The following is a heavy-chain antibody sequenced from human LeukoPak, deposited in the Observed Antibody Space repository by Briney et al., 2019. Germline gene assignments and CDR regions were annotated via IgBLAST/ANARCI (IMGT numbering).Heavy chain of an antibody. CDR2: ISAYNGNT. D-gene: IGHD6-13*01. J-gene: IGHJ4*02. CDR3: ARDGLDLAAAGIDY. Sequence: GASVKVSCKASGYTFTSYGISWVRQAPGQGLEWMGWISAYNGNTNYAQKLQSRVTMTTDTSTSTAYMELRSLRSDDTAVYYCARDGLDLAAAGIDYWGQGTLVTVSS. CDR1: GYTFTSYG. V-gene: IGHV1-18*01.